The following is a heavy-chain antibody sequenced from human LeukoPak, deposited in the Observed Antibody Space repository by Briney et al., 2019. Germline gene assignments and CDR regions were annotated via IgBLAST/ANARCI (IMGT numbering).Heavy chain of an antibody. CDR3: AKWRSTMVRD. CDR1: GFTFSSYS. CDR2: ISSSSSTI. J-gene: IGHJ4*02. Sequence: GESLKISCAASGFTFSSYSMNWVRQAPGKRLEWVSYISSSSSTIYYADSVKGRFTISRDNAKNSLYLQMNSLRAEDTAVYYCAKWRSTMVRDWGQGTLVTVSS. D-gene: IGHD3-10*01. V-gene: IGHV3-48*01.